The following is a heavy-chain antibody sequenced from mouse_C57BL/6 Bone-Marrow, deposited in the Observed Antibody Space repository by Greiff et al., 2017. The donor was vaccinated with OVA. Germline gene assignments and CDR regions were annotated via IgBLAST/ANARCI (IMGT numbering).Heavy chain of an antibody. CDR1: GYTFTSYW. J-gene: IGHJ4*01. CDR2: IDPSDSYT. V-gene: IGHV1-50*01. CDR3: ACGIYYDYDYAMDY. D-gene: IGHD2-4*01. Sequence: QVQLQQSGPELVKPGASVKLSCKASGYTFTSYWMQWVKQRPGQGLEWIGEIDPSDSYTNYNQKFKGKATLTVDTSSSTAYMQLSSLTSEDSAVYYCACGIYYDYDYAMDYWGQGTSVTVSS.